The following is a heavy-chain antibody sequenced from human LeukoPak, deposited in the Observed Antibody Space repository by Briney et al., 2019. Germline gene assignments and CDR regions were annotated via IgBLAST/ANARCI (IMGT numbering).Heavy chain of an antibody. CDR3: ARDMSGGWYAADY. V-gene: IGHV3-48*03. Sequence: GGSLRLSCAASGFTLSTYEVNWVRQAPGKGLERVSYISSRSSSTNYADSVKGRFTVSRDNTKNSLYLQMNSLSAEDTAVYYCARDMSGGWYAADYWGQGTLVTVSS. CDR2: ISSRSSST. CDR1: GFTLSTYE. D-gene: IGHD6-19*01. J-gene: IGHJ4*02.